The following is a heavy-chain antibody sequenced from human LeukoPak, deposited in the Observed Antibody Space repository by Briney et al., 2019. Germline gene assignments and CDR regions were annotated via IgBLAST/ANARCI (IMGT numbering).Heavy chain of an antibody. CDR3: ARDRPDWAIDY. D-gene: IGHD3-9*01. J-gene: IGHJ4*02. V-gene: IGHV3-23*01. CDR2: ICSNDNNT. CDR1: GFTFSSYA. Sequence: GGSLRLSCAASGFTFSSYAMNWVRQAPGKGLEWVSAICSNDNNTYYANSVKGRFTISRDNSKNTLSLQLNSLRAEDTAVYYCARDRPDWAIDYWGQGTLVTVSS.